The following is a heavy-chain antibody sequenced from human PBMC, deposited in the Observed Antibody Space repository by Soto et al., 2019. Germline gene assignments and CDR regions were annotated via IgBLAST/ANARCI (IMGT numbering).Heavy chain of an antibody. Sequence: QVQLVESGGGVVQPGRSLRLSCAASGFTFNNYGMEWVRQAPGKGLEWVAATSYDGLNKYYADSVKGRFTNSRDDSKNTLYLQMSSLRTEDTAVYYCAKSSVSGHGFGYWGQGTLVTVSS. CDR2: TSYDGLNK. J-gene: IGHJ4*02. D-gene: IGHD2-15*01. CDR3: AKSSVSGHGFGY. CDR1: GFTFNNYG. V-gene: IGHV3-30*18.